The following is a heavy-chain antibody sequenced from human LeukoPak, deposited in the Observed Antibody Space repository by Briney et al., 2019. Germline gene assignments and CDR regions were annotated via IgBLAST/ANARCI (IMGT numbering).Heavy chain of an antibody. Sequence: SETLSLTCAVYGGSFSGYYWSWIRQPPGKGLEWIGEINHSGSTNYNPSLKSRVTISVDTSKNQFSLKLSSVAAADTAVYYCARVTPGIAVRPFDYWGQGTLVTVSS. CDR1: GGSFSGYY. J-gene: IGHJ4*02. CDR3: ARVTPGIAVRPFDY. CDR2: INHSGST. D-gene: IGHD6-6*01. V-gene: IGHV4-34*01.